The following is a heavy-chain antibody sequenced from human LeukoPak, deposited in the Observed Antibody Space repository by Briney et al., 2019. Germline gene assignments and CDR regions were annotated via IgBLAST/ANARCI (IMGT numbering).Heavy chain of an antibody. V-gene: IGHV1-46*01. CDR2: INPSGGST. D-gene: IGHD3-22*01. CDR3: ARGGYYDSSGSFDP. Sequence: ASVKVSCKASGYTFARYYIHWVRQAPGQGLDWMGIINPSGGSTRYAQKFQGRVTMTRDTSTSTVYMEVSSLRSDDPAVYYCARGGYYDSSGSFDPWGQGTLVTVSS. J-gene: IGHJ5*02. CDR1: GYTFARYY.